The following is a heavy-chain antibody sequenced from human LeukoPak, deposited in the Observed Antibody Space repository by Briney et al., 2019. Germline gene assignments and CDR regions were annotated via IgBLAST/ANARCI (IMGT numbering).Heavy chain of an antibody. CDR2: IVGGDGGT. Sequence: EGSLRLSCAASGFTFSSYEMNWVRQAPGKGLEWVSGIVGGDGGTYYADSVKGRFIISRDNSKNTLYVQMNSLRAEDTAVYYCARGALYYMDVWGKGTTVTISS. CDR3: ARGALYYMDV. V-gene: IGHV3-23*01. CDR1: GFTFSSYE. J-gene: IGHJ6*03.